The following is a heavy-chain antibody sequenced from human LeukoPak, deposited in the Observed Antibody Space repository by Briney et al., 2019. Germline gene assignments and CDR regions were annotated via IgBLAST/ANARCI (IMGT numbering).Heavy chain of an antibody. CDR1: GFTFGIYA. D-gene: IGHD3-10*01. J-gene: IGHJ4*02. CDR2: ISGNSDST. CDR3: ARDYGSGSYTVY. V-gene: IGHV3-23*01. Sequence: PGGSLRLSCAASGFTFGIYAVSWVRQAPGRGLEWVSVISGNSDSTHYADSVKGRFTISRDNAKNSLYLQMNSLRAEDTAVYYCARDYGSGSYTVYWGQGTLVTVSS.